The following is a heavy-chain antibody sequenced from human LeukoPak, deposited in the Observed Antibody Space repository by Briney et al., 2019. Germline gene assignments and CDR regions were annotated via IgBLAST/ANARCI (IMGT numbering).Heavy chain of an antibody. CDR2: ISYDGSNK. V-gene: IGHV3-30*18. J-gene: IGHJ6*03. CDR3: AKDSGSYGSYYYYYMDA. Sequence: GGSLRLSCAASGFTFSSYGMHWVRQAPGKGLEWVAVISYDGSNKYYADSVKGRFTISRDNSKNTLYLQMNSLRAEDTAVYYCAKDSGSYGSYYYYYMDAWGKGTTVTVSS. CDR1: GFTFSSYG. D-gene: IGHD5-18*01.